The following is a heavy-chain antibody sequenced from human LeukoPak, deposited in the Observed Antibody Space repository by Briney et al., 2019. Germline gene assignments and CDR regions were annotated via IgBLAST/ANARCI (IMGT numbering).Heavy chain of an antibody. J-gene: IGHJ4*02. CDR3: ASASAVNKYYFDY. CDR2: INPSGGST. V-gene: IGHV1-46*01. D-gene: IGHD3-16*02. CDR1: GGTFTSYY. Sequence: GASVKVSCKASGGTFTSYYMHWVRQAPGQGLEWMGIINPSGGSTSYAQKFQGRVTMTRDTSTSTVYMELSSLRSEDTAVYYCASASAVNKYYFDYWGQGTLVTVSS.